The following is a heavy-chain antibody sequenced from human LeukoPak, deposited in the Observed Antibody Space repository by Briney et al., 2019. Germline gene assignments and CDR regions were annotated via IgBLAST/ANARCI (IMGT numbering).Heavy chain of an antibody. Sequence: GASVKVSCKASGYTFTGYYMHWVRQAPGQGLEWMGWINPNSGGANYAQKFQGRVTMTRDTSISTAYMELSRLRSDDTAVYYCARGSSVSGVEMATTNHYYYYYMDVWGKGTTVTVSS. CDR2: INPNSGGA. J-gene: IGHJ6*03. CDR3: ARGSSVSGVEMATTNHYYYYYMDV. D-gene: IGHD5-24*01. V-gene: IGHV1-2*02. CDR1: GYTFTGYY.